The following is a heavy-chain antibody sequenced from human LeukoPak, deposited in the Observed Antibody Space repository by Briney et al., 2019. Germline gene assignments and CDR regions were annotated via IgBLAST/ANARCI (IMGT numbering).Heavy chain of an antibody. V-gene: IGHV3-7*01. CDR1: GFTFSSYS. Sequence: PGGSLRLSCAASGFTFSSYSMSWVRQAPGKGLEWVGNIQPDGSEQYPVDSVKGRFTISRDNARNSLCLQMNSLRVEDTAVYYCASQSFARFDPWGQGTLVTVSS. D-gene: IGHD3-16*01. CDR3: ASQSFARFDP. CDR2: IQPDGSEQ. J-gene: IGHJ5*02.